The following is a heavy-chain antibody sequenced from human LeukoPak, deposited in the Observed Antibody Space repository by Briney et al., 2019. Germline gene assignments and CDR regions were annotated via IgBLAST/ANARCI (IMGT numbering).Heavy chain of an antibody. V-gene: IGHV3-7*01. CDR3: ASSKVWESYRYFDY. Sequence: GGSLRLSCAASGFSFSTYWMSWVRQVPGKGLEWVANIKPDGSQKDYVDSVKDRFTISRDNAKNSVFLQMNNLRVEDTAVYYCASSKVWESYRYFDYWGQGSLVTVS. CDR1: GFSFSTYW. D-gene: IGHD3-16*02. CDR2: IKPDGSQK. J-gene: IGHJ4*02.